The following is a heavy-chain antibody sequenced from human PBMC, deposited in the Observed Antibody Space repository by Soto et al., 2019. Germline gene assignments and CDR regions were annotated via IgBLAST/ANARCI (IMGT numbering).Heavy chain of an antibody. V-gene: IGHV5-51*01. CDR1: GYSFTSYW. J-gene: IGHJ6*03. CDR3: SCLRMTRVTTNYYYYMDV. D-gene: IGHD4-17*01. CDR2: IYPGDSDT. Sequence: PGESLKISCKGSGYSFTSYWIDWVRQMPGKGLEWMGIIYPGDSDTRYSPSFQGQVTISADKSISTAYLQWSSLKASDTAMYYCSCLRMTRVTTNYYYYMDVWGKGTTVTVSS.